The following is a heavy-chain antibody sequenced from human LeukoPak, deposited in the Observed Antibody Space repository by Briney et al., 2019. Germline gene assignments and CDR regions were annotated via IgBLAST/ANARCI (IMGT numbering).Heavy chain of an antibody. J-gene: IGHJ4*02. Sequence: SETLSLTCAAYGGSFSGYYWSWIRQPPGKGLEWIGEINHSGSTNYNPSLKSRVTISVGTSKNQFSLKLSSVTAADTAVYYCARGGEMATILAPGYYFDYWGQGTLVTVSS. D-gene: IGHD5-24*01. CDR3: ARGGEMATILAPGYYFDY. V-gene: IGHV4-34*01. CDR2: INHSGST. CDR1: GGSFSGYY.